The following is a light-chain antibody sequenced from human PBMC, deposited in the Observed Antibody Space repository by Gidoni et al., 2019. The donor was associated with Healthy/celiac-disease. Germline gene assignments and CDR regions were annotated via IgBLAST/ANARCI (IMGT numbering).Light chain of an antibody. Sequence: EKVMTQSPATLSVSPGERDTLSCRASQSVSSNLAWYQQKTCQAPRLLIYGASTRATGIPARFSGSGSGTEFTLTISSLQSEDFAVYYCQQYNNWPPLTFGGGTKVEIK. CDR3: QQYNNWPPLT. V-gene: IGKV3-15*01. CDR1: QSVSSN. CDR2: GAS. J-gene: IGKJ4*01.